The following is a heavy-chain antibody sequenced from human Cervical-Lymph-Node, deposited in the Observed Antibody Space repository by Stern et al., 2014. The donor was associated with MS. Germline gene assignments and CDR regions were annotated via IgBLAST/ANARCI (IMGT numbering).Heavy chain of an antibody. CDR3: ARDGRHTNNYGLDV. Sequence: VQLVQSGAEVKKPGSSVKVSCQASGGTFNVYAINWLRQAPGQGLECMGGIIPIIGIANYAQKFQGRVTITADESTRTSSMQLSSLTSNDTGVYYCARDGRHTNNYGLDVWGQGTTVTVSS. CDR1: GGTFNVYA. CDR2: IIPIIGIA. V-gene: IGHV1-69*01. J-gene: IGHJ6*02.